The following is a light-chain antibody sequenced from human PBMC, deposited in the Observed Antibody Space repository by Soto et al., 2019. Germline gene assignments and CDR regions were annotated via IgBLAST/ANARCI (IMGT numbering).Light chain of an antibody. CDR3: SSYAGSNNFKV. CDR2: DVS. Sequence: QSVLTQPASVSGSPGQSITISCTGTSSDVGGYNYVSWYQQHPGKAPKLMIYDVSNRPSGVPDRFSGSKSGNTASLTVSGLQAEDEADYYCSSYAGSNNFKVFGTGTKVTVL. J-gene: IGLJ1*01. CDR1: SSDVGGYNY. V-gene: IGLV2-8*01.